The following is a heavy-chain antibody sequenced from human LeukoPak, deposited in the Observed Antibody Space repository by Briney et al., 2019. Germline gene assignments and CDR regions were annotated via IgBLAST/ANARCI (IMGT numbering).Heavy chain of an antibody. CDR3: ARGPRQWELLLGTFDY. V-gene: IGHV1-3*01. CDR2: INAGNGNT. CDR1: GFTFTSYA. D-gene: IGHD1-26*01. J-gene: IGHJ4*02. Sequence: GAPVKVSCKASGFTFTSYAMHWVRQAPGQRLEWMGWINAGNGNTKYSQKFQGRVTITRDTSASTAYMELSSLRSEDTAVYYCARGPRQWELLLGTFDYWGQGTLVTVSS.